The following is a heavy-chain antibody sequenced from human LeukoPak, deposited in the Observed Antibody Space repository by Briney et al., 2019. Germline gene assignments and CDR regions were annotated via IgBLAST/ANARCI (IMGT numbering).Heavy chain of an antibody. D-gene: IGHD3-22*01. Sequence: ASVKVSCKASGYTFTGYHMHWVRQAPGQGLEWMGWINPNSGGTNYAQKFQGRVTMTRDTSISTAYMELSRLRSDDTAVYYCASRMYYDSSGYPNDAFDIWGQGTMVTVSS. V-gene: IGHV1-2*02. CDR2: INPNSGGT. CDR3: ASRMYYDSSGYPNDAFDI. CDR1: GYTFTGYH. J-gene: IGHJ3*02.